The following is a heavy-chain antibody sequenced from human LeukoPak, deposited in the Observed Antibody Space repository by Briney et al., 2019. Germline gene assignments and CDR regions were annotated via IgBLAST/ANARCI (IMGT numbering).Heavy chain of an antibody. J-gene: IGHJ6*02. Sequence: PGGSLRLSCAASGFTFSSYRMNWVRQAPGKGLEWVSSISSSSSYIYYADSVKGRFTISRDNAKNSLYLQMNSLRAEDTAVYYCARDRRAYCSSTSCYGMDVWGQGTTVTVSS. V-gene: IGHV3-21*01. CDR3: ARDRRAYCSSTSCYGMDV. CDR2: ISSSSSYI. CDR1: GFTFSSYR. D-gene: IGHD2-2*01.